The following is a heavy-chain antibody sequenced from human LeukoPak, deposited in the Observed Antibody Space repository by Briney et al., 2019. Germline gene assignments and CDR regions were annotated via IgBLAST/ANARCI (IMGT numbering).Heavy chain of an antibody. Sequence: GGSLRLSCAASGFTFSSYWLNWVRQTPGKGLEWVANIKEDGSEKYHVDSVKGRFTISRDNSKSSLYLQMNSLRAEDTAVYYCARGGELERRSLHYLDYWGQGTLVTVSS. CDR3: ARGGELERRSLHYLDY. CDR1: GFTFSSYW. V-gene: IGHV3-7*01. D-gene: IGHD1-1*01. CDR2: IKEDGSEK. J-gene: IGHJ4*02.